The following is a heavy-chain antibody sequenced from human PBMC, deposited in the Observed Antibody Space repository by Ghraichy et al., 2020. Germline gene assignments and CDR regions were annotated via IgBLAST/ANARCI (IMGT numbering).Heavy chain of an antibody. J-gene: IGHJ6*02. V-gene: IGHV3-43*01. CDR2: VSWDGGST. CDR3: AKGIGVRYYDGVDV. Sequence: GGSLRLSCAASGFTFDDCTMNWVRQAPGKGLEWVSLVSWDGGSTFYADSVKGRFTISRDNTGNSLYLQMNSLRTDDTALYFCAKGIGVRYYDGVDVWGQGTTVT. D-gene: IGHD3-16*01. CDR1: GFTFDDCT.